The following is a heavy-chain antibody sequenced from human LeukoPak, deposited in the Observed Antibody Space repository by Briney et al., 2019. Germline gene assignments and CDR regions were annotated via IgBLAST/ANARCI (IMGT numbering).Heavy chain of an antibody. CDR2: IIPIFGTA. CDR3: AREVVVPAATYYYYYYMDV. J-gene: IGHJ6*03. CDR1: GGTFSSYA. D-gene: IGHD2-2*01. V-gene: IGHV1-69*05. Sequence: SVKVSCKASGGTFSSYAISWVRQAPGQGLEWMGRIIPIFGTANYAQRFQGRVTITTDESTSTAYMELSSLRSEDTAVYYCAREVVVPAATYYYYYYMDVWGKGTTVTVSS.